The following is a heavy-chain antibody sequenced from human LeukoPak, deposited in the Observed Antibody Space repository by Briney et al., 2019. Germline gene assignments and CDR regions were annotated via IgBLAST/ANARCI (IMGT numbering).Heavy chain of an antibody. V-gene: IGHV3-11*04. CDR1: GFTFSDYY. CDR2: ISGDGGDI. D-gene: IGHD2-8*01. Sequence: PGGSLRLSCATSGFTFSDYYMNWIRQAPGKGLEWLSYISGDGGDINYADSVGGRFTVSRDNAKNSLYLQMNSLRAEDTAIYYCASAGVGFSLDPWGQGTLVIVSS. J-gene: IGHJ5*02. CDR3: ASAGVGFSLDP.